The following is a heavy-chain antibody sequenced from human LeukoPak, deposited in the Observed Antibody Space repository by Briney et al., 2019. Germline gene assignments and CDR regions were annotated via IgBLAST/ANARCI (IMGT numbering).Heavy chain of an antibody. CDR2: SGST. D-gene: IGHD6-13*01. V-gene: IGHV4-39*07. J-gene: IGHJ5*02. Sequence: SGSTSYNPSLKSRVTISVDTSKNQFSLRMGSVTAADTAAYYCARESSLPQNWFDPWGQGTLVTVSS. CDR3: ARESSLPQNWFDP.